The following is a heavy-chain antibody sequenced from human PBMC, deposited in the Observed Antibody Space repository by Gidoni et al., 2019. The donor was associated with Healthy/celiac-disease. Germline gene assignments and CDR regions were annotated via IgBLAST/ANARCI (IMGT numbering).Heavy chain of an antibody. V-gene: IGHV4-61*02. D-gene: IGHD6-13*01. CDR1: GGSISSGSYY. CDR3: ALGVSSSWGLDY. Sequence: QVQLQESGPGLVKPSQTLSLTCTVSGGSISSGSYYWSWSRQPAGKGLEWIGRLYTSGSTNYNPSLKSRVTMSVDTSKNQFSLKLSSVTAADTAVYYCALGVSSSWGLDYWGQGTLVTVSS. J-gene: IGHJ4*02. CDR2: LYTSGST.